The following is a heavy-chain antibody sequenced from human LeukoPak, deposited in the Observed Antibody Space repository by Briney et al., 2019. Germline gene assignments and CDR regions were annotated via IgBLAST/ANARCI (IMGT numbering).Heavy chain of an antibody. CDR2: INTNTGNP. Sequence: ASVKVSCKASNYTFTSYAISWVRQAPGQGLECMGWINTNTGNPTYAQGFTGRFVFSLDTSVSTAYLQISSLKAEDTALYYCARASTPKVGATIYYFDYWGQGTLVTVSS. CDR3: ARASTPKVGATIYYFDY. CDR1: NYTFTSYA. D-gene: IGHD1-26*01. J-gene: IGHJ4*02. V-gene: IGHV7-4-1*02.